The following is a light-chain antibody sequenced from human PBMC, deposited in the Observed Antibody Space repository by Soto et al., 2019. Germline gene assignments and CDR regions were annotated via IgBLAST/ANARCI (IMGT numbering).Light chain of an antibody. V-gene: IGKV1-5*03. CDR1: QSISSW. CDR3: QQYNSYPLT. J-gene: IGKJ4*01. CDR2: KAS. Sequence: DIQMTQSPSTLSASVGDRVTITCRASQSISSWLAWYQQKPGKAPKLLIYKASSLESGVPSRFSGSGSGTEFTLTISSLQPDDFATYYCQQYNSYPLTLGGGTKVDI.